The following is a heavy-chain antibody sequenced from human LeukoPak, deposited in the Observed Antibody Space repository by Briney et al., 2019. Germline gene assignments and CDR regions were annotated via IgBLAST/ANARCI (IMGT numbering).Heavy chain of an antibody. CDR1: GYTFTGYY. CDR3: ASIQGSAAVSYYYYGMDV. Sequence: ASVKVSCKASGYTFTGYYMHWVRQAPGQELEWMGWINPNSGGTNYAQKFQGRVTMTRDTSISTAYMELSRLRSDDTAVYYCASIQGSAAVSYYYYGMDVWGQGTTVTVSS. CDR2: INPNSGGT. J-gene: IGHJ6*02. D-gene: IGHD2-2*01. V-gene: IGHV1-2*02.